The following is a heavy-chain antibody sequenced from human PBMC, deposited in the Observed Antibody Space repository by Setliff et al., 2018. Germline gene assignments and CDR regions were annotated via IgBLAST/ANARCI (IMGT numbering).Heavy chain of an antibody. CDR3: ASTHRALAASFGSLGH. V-gene: IGHV3-30*02. CDR2: IQFDGSIR. D-gene: IGHD3-10*01. J-gene: IGHJ4*02. Sequence: GESLKISCVASGFTFSRYGMHWVRQAPGKGLEWVAFIQFDGSIRRYTDSVQGRFTISRDNFKNTLHLQMNSLRPDDTAVYHCASTHRALAASFGSLGHWGRGSLVTVSS. CDR1: GFTFSRYG.